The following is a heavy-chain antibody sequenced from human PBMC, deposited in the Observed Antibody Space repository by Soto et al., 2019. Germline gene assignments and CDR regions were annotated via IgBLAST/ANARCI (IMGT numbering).Heavy chain of an antibody. Sequence: QVTLKESGPVLVKPTETLTLTCTVSGFSLSNARMGVSWIRQPPGKAQEWLAHILSNDEKSYSTSLKSRLTISKDTSKSQVVLTMTNMDPVYTATYYCARYYYGSGSYYKDRYFDLWGRGTLVTVSS. CDR1: GFSLSNARMG. CDR2: ILSNDEK. J-gene: IGHJ2*01. V-gene: IGHV2-26*01. CDR3: ARYYYGSGSYYKDRYFDL. D-gene: IGHD3-10*01.